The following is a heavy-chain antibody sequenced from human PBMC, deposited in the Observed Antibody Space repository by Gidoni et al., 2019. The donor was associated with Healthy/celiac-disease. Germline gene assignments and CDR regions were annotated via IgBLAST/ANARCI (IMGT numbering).Heavy chain of an antibody. V-gene: IGHV1-18*01. CDR1: VYTFPSYG. J-gene: IGHJ6*02. CDR2: ISAYNGNT. CDR3: ARETLGVRGTDV. D-gene: IGHD3-10*01. Sequence: QVQLVQSGAEVKKPGASVKFSCKASVYTFPSYGIRWVLQAPGQGLGWMGWISAYNGNTNDAQKLQGRVTMTTDTSTSTAYMELRSLRSDDTAVYYCARETLGVRGTDVWGQGTTVTVSS.